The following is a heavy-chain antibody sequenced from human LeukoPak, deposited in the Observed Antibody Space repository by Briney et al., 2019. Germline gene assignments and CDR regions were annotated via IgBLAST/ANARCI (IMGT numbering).Heavy chain of an antibody. D-gene: IGHD2-2*01. CDR2: IKSKTDGWTT. Sequence: GGPLRLSCAASGFPVSNALMRWVRQAPGKGLEGVGRIKSKTDGWTTDYAARVKGRFTISRDDSKATLYLQMNSLKTEDTAVYYCTTAPNIVVVPAATPWGQGTLVTVSS. J-gene: IGHJ5*02. CDR3: TTAPNIVVVPAATP. V-gene: IGHV3-15*01. CDR1: GFPVSNAL.